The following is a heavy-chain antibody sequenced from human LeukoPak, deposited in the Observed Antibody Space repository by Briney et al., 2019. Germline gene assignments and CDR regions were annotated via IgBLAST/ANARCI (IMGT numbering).Heavy chain of an antibody. J-gene: IGHJ6*04. CDR1: GFTFSSYA. CDR3: AELGITMIGGV. Sequence: GGSLRLSCAASGFTFSSYAMHWVRQAPGKGLEWVAVISYDGSNQYYADSVKGRFTISRDNAKNSLYLQMNSLRAEDTAVYYCAELGITMIGGVWGKGTTVIISS. CDR2: ISYDGSNQ. D-gene: IGHD3-10*02. V-gene: IGHV3-30*04.